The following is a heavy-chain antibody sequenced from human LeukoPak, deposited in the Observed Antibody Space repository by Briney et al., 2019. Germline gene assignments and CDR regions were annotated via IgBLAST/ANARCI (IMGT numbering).Heavy chain of an antibody. Sequence: GGSLRLSCAASGFTFTGYAMSWIRQAPGKELEWVSAISASGGSIYYADSVKGRFTISRDNSKNTLYLQMSSLRAEDTAVYHCAKRQSHYSGCHLDYWGQGTLVTVSS. D-gene: IGHD5-12*01. V-gene: IGHV3-23*01. CDR3: AKRQSHYSGCHLDY. CDR1: GFTFTGYA. CDR2: ISASGGSI. J-gene: IGHJ4*02.